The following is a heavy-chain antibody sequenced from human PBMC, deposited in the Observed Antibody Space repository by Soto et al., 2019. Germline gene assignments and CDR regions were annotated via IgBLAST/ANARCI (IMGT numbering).Heavy chain of an antibody. CDR3: AVEGVTDYFDY. J-gene: IGHJ4*02. CDR2: IYYSGST. Sequence: SETLSLTCTVSGGSVSSGSYYWSWIRQPPGKGLEWIGYIYYSGSTNYNPSLKSRVTISVDTSKNQFSLKLSSVTAADTAVYYCAVEGVTDYFDYWGQGTLVTVSS. CDR1: GGSVSSGSYY. V-gene: IGHV4-61*01. D-gene: IGHD2-8*01.